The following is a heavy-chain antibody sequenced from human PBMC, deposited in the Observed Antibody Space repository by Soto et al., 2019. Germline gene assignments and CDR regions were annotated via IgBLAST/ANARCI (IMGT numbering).Heavy chain of an antibody. CDR1: GYTFTSYG. Sequence: QVQLVQSGAEVKKPGASVKVSCKASGYTFTSYGISWERQAPGQGLEWMGWITAYNGNTNYAQKLQGRATMTPDTSTSTAYRELRSLRSDDTAVYYCARDRRLARTYSCGWTKVGLDYWGQGTLDTVSS. CDR2: ITAYNGNT. V-gene: IGHV1-18*04. D-gene: IGHD6-19*01. CDR3: ARDRRLARTYSCGWTKVGLDY. J-gene: IGHJ4*02.